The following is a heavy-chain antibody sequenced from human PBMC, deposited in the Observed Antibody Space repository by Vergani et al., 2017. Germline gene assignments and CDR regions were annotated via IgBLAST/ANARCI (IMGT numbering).Heavy chain of an antibody. CDR2: ISGSGGST. CDR3: ARDPPLEWFGFGYYYYMDV. V-gene: IGHV3-23*01. CDR1: GFTFSSYA. J-gene: IGHJ6*03. Sequence: EVQLLESGGGLVQPGGSLRLSCAASGFTFSSYAMSWVRQAPGKGLEWVSAISGSGGSTYYADSVKGRFTISRDNSKNTLYLQMNSLRAEDTAVYYCARDPPLEWFGFGYYYYMDVWGKGTTVTVSS. D-gene: IGHD3-3*01.